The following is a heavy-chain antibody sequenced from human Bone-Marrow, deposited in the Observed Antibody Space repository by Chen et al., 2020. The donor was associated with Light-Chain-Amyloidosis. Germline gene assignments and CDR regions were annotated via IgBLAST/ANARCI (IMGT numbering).Heavy chain of an antibody. D-gene: IGHD1-1*01. J-gene: IGHJ4*02. CDR3: AKWDWNTNYFDD. CDR2: ISDRGSNT. Sequence: EVQLLESGGGLVQPGGSLRLSCAASGFTFSSQPMSWVRQAPGKGLEWVSGISDRGSNTYYADSMEGRFTVSRDNSKNTLHLQMNSLGADDTAVYYCAKWDWNTNYFDDWGQGTLVTVSS. CDR1: GFTFSSQP. V-gene: IGHV3-23*01.